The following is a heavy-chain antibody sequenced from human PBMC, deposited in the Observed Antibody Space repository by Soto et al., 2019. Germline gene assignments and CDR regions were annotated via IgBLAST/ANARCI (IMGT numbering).Heavy chain of an antibody. V-gene: IGHV4-4*02. Sequence: SETLSLTCAVSGGSISTANLWNWVRQPPGKGLEWVGEIYHSGGTNYNPSLKSRVTISVDKSKNQFSLILSSLTAADTAVYYCARGGHHDYDSSGYLYYWGQGTPVTVSS. J-gene: IGHJ4*02. CDR1: GGSISTANL. CDR2: IYHSGGT. D-gene: IGHD3-22*01. CDR3: ARGGHHDYDSSGYLYY.